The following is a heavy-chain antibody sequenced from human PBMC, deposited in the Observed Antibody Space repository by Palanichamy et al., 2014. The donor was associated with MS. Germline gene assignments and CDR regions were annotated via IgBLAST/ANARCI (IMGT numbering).Heavy chain of an antibody. V-gene: IGHV1-18*01. Sequence: QDHLVQSGSEVKKPGASVKVSCKASGYNFRSHGMSWVRQAPGQGLEWMGWISTFNGDTNYAPRFQGRITMTTDTSTTTVYMELRSLTSDDTAVYYCARNNPPATDFGVGLSFNWFDPWGQGTLVTVSP. CDR2: ISTFNGDT. D-gene: IGHD3-3*01. CDR3: ARNNPPATDFGVGLSFNWFDP. J-gene: IGHJ5*02. CDR1: GYNFRSHG.